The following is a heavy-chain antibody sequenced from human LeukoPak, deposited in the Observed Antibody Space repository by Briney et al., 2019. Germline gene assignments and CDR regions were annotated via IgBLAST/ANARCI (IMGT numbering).Heavy chain of an antibody. Sequence: GGSLRLSCAASGFIFSDSTVHWVRQASGTGLEWVGRIRSKTNNYATAYATSVQGRFTLSRDDSKNTAYLQMTSLTIEDTAVYYWIRGATSGSYYGFDVWGQGATVTV. V-gene: IGHV3-73*01. CDR2: IRSKTNNYAT. D-gene: IGHD1-26*01. CDR3: IRGATSGSYYGFDV. J-gene: IGHJ6*02. CDR1: GFIFSDST.